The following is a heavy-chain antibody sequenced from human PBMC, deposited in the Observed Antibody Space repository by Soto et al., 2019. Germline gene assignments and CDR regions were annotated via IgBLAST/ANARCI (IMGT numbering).Heavy chain of an antibody. CDR3: ARDYDTTAPFDD. Sequence: QVQLVESGGGVVEPGRSLRLSCAASGFNFSSYTLHWVRQAPGKGLEWVAVISFDGSNEYYADSLEGRFTISRDKSKNTLYLEMNSLRAEDTAVYYCARDYDTTAPFDDWGQGTLVTVSS. D-gene: IGHD4-17*01. CDR2: ISFDGSNE. CDR1: GFNFSSYT. J-gene: IGHJ4*02. V-gene: IGHV3-30-3*01.